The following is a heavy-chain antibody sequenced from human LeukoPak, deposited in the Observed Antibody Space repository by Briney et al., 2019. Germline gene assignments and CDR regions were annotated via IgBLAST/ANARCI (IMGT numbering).Heavy chain of an antibody. CDR2: INHSGST. V-gene: IGHV4-39*07. J-gene: IGHJ4*02. Sequence: SETLSLTCTVSGGSISSGDYYWSWIRQPPGKGLEWIGEINHSGSTNYNPSLKSRVTISVDTSKNQFSLKLSSVTAADTAVYYCASRGWETQTELHYFDYWGQGTLVTVSS. CDR1: GGSISSGDYY. D-gene: IGHD1-26*01. CDR3: ASRGWETQTELHYFDY.